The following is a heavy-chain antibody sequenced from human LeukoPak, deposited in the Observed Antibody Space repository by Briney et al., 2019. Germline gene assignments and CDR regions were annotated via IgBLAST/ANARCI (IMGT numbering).Heavy chain of an antibody. Sequence: PSETLSLTCTVSGASISSNTYYWAWIRRPPGKGLEWIVRLFNAGSTFYYPSLTSRVTISVDTSKNQFSLKLTSVTTAETAMYYCARNMTLILVAERIGAFDIWGQGTMVTVSS. D-gene: IGHD3-22*01. CDR1: GASISSNTYY. CDR3: ARNMTLILVAERIGAFDI. V-gene: IGHV4-39*01. J-gene: IGHJ3*02. CDR2: LFNAGST.